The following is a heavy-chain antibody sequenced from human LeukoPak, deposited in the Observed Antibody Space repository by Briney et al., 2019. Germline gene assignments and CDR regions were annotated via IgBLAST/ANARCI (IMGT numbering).Heavy chain of an antibody. Sequence: GGSLRLSCAASGSTFTSYGMGWARQAPGKGLGWVPAISGSGGSTYYADSVKGRFTISRDNSKNTLYLQMNSLRAEDTAVYYCAKAREDPYYYYMDVWGKGTTVTISS. CDR3: AKAREDPYYYYMDV. V-gene: IGHV3-23*01. CDR2: ISGSGGST. J-gene: IGHJ6*03. CDR1: GSTFTSYG. D-gene: IGHD1-26*01.